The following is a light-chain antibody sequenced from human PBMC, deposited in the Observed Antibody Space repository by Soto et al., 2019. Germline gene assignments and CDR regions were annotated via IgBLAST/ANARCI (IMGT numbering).Light chain of an antibody. CDR2: GAS. CDR3: QQYNKWPLT. V-gene: IGKV3-15*01. J-gene: IGKJ4*01. CDR1: QSVGST. Sequence: EIVMTQSPATLSVSPGERATLSCRASQSVGSTLAWYQQKPGQAPRLLIYGASTRATGIPPTFSGSGSGTDVTLTISSLQSEDFAVYYCQQYNKWPLTFGGGTKVEI.